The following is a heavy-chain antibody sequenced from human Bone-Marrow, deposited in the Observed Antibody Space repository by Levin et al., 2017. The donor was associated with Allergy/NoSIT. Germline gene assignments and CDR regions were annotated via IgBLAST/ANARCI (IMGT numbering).Heavy chain of an antibody. V-gene: IGHV3-48*02. CDR2: ISDSSSSI. D-gene: IGHD6-13*01. CDR3: ARDCPHLSYSSTWYYYYGMDV. CDR1: GFTFSNSS. J-gene: IGHJ6*02. Sequence: GGSLRLSCAASGFTFSNSSMNWVRQAPGKGLEWVSYISDSSSSIFYADSVKGRFTISRDNAKNSLFLQMNSLRDEDTAVYYCARDCPHLSYSSTWYYYYGMDVWGQGTTDTVSS.